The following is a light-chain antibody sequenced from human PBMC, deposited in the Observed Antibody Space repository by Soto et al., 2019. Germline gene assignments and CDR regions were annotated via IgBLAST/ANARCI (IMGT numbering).Light chain of an antibody. CDR3: QQYNSWPIT. CDR2: RAS. CDR1: QSVSDH. Sequence: EVLMTQSPATLYVSPGVRVTLSCRARQSVSDHLSWYQQKPGQGPRLHGYRASTRPLGIPARFSSSQSGTEFALTISSLQSEDFAVYYCQQYNSWPITFGQGTRLEIK. V-gene: IGKV3-15*01. J-gene: IGKJ5*01.